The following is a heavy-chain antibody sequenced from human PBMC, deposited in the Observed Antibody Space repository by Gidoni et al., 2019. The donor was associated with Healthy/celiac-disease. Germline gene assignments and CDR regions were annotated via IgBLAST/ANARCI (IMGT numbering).Heavy chain of an antibody. CDR2: MNTNSGNT. CDR3: ARGLYRGSSWYRNWFDN. V-gene: IGHV1-8*01. Sequence: QMQLVQSVSDVNQPGASVKVSCTSSGYTFPSYDINWVRQATGQGLEWMGWMNTNSGNTGYEQKFQGRVTMTRNTDISTAYMELSSLRSEDTAVYYCARGLYRGSSWYRNWFDNWGQGTMVTVSS. CDR1: GYTFPSYD. D-gene: IGHD6-13*01. J-gene: IGHJ5*02.